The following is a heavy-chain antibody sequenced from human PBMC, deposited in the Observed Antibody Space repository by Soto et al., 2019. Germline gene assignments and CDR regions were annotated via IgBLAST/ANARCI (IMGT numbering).Heavy chain of an antibody. CDR2: IKSKTDGGTT. V-gene: IGHV3-15*01. J-gene: IGHJ6*02. Sequence: GGSLRLSCAASGFTFSNAWMSWVRQAPGKGLEWVGRIKSKTDGGTTDYAAPVKGRFTISRDDSKNTLYLQMNSLKTEDTAVYYCTVQGSGYDYYYYYGMDVWGQGTTVTVSS. CDR1: GFTFSNAW. CDR3: TVQGSGYDYYYYYGMDV. D-gene: IGHD5-12*01.